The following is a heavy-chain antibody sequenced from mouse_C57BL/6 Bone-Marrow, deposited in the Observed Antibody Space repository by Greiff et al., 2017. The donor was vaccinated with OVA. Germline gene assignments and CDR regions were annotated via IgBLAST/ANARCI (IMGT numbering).Heavy chain of an antibody. J-gene: IGHJ4*01. CDR3: ARMGDSITTVVATDYYAMDY. D-gene: IGHD1-1*01. CDR2: IWSGGST. CDR1: GFSLTSYG. V-gene: IGHV2-2*01. Sequence: VMLVESGPGLVQPSQSLSITCTVSGFSLTSYGVHWVRQSPGKGLEWLGVIWSGGSTDYNAAFISRLSISKDNSKSQVFFKMNSLQADDTAIYYCARMGDSITTVVATDYYAMDYWGQGTSVTVSS.